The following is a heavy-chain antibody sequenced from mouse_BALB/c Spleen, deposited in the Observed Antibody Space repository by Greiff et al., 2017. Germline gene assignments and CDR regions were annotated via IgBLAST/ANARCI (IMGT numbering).Heavy chain of an antibody. CDR3: ARVTPVYWYFDV. CDR1: GFTFSSYA. D-gene: IGHD1-3*01. CDR2: ISSGGST. Sequence: EVMLVESGGGLVKPGGSLKLSCAASGFTFSSYAMSWVRQTPEKRLEWVASISSGGSTYYPDSVKGRFTISRDNARNILYLQMSSLRSEDTAMYYCARVTPVYWYFDVWGAGTTVTVSS. V-gene: IGHV5-6-5*01. J-gene: IGHJ1*01.